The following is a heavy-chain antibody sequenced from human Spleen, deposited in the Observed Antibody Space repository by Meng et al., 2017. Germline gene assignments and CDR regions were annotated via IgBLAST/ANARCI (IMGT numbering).Heavy chain of an antibody. V-gene: IGHV3-21*04. D-gene: IGHD3-10*01. CDR1: GFTFGRFA. CDR3: AEQPGGFGEPDY. J-gene: IGHJ4*02. CDR2: ITSVSSYI. Sequence: GGSLRLSCAASGFTFGRFAMNWVRQAPGKGLEWVSSITSVSSYIHYEDSVKGRFTISRDNAKNSLYLQMNSLRAEDTAVYYCAEQPGGFGEPDYWGQGTLVTVSS.